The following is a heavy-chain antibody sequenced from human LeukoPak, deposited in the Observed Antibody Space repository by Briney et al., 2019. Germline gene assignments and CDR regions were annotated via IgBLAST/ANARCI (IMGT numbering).Heavy chain of an antibody. Sequence: ASVKVSCKASGYTFTSYGISWVRQAPGQGLEWMGRISAYNGNTNYAQKLQGRVTMTTDTSTSTAYMELRSLRSDDTAVYYCARVGQRTMIVVVFDGMDVWGQGTTVTVSS. CDR1: GYTFTSYG. J-gene: IGHJ6*02. CDR3: ARVGQRTMIVVVFDGMDV. CDR2: ISAYNGNT. V-gene: IGHV1-18*01. D-gene: IGHD3-22*01.